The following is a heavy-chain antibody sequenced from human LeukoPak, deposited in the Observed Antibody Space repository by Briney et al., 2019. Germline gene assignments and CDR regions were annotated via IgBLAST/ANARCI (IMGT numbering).Heavy chain of an antibody. J-gene: IGHJ3*02. CDR2: ISYDGSNK. CDR1: GFTFSSYA. Sequence: GGSLRLSCAASGFTFSSYAMHWVRQAPGKGLEWVAVISYDGSNKYYADSVKGRFTISRDNSKNTLYLQMNSLRAEDTAVYYCVRIGGIAAAVGAFDIWGQGTMVTVSS. D-gene: IGHD6-13*01. V-gene: IGHV3-30*04. CDR3: VRIGGIAAAVGAFDI.